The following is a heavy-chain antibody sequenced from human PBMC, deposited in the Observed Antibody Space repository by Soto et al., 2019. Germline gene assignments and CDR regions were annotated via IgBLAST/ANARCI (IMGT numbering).Heavy chain of an antibody. Sequence: SETLSLTCTVSGGSINGHYWTRIRQPPGKGLEWIGYIFYSGSTNYNPSLKGRVTISVDTSKNQFSLKLSSVTAADTAVYYCARVGSSGWAPDYWGPGTLVTVSS. J-gene: IGHJ4*02. D-gene: IGHD6-19*01. CDR3: ARVGSSGWAPDY. CDR2: IFYSGST. CDR1: GGSINGHY. V-gene: IGHV4-59*11.